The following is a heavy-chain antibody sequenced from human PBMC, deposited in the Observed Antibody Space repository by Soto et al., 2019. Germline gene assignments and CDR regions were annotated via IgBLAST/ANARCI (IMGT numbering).Heavy chain of an antibody. CDR3: ARRTPGWYFDL. CDR2: ISGNGGST. CDR1: GFTFSSYA. V-gene: IGHV3-64*01. Sequence: EVQLVESGGGLVQPGGSLRLSCAASGFTFSSYAMHWVLQAPGKGLEYVSAISGNGGSTYYANTVKGRFTISRDNSKNTLYLQMGSLRAEDMAVYYCARRTPGWYFDLWGRGTLVTVSS. J-gene: IGHJ2*01.